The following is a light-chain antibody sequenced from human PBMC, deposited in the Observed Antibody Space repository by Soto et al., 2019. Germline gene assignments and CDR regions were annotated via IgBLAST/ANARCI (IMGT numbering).Light chain of an antibody. CDR2: KAS. CDR3: QHYNRYSEA. Sequence: IQMTQSPSTLSVSVGDRVTITCRASQTISSWLAWYQQKPGKAPKLLIYKASTLKSGVPSRFSGSGSGTEFTLTISSLQPDDFATYYCQHYNRYSEAFGQGTKV. CDR1: QTISSW. V-gene: IGKV1-5*03. J-gene: IGKJ1*01.